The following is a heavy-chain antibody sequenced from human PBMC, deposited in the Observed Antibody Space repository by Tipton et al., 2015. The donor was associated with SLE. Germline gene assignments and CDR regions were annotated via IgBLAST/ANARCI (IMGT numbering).Heavy chain of an antibody. CDR3: ARDRRYSSSWYGPWYFDL. CDR1: GGSISSSSYY. CDR2: IYYSGST. J-gene: IGHJ2*01. Sequence: TLSLTCTVSGGSISSSSYYWGLIRQPPGKGLEWIGSIYYSGSTYYNPSLKSRVTISVDTSKNQISLKLRSVNAADTAVYYCARDRRYSSSWYGPWYFDLWGRGTLVTVSS. V-gene: IGHV4-39*07. D-gene: IGHD6-13*01.